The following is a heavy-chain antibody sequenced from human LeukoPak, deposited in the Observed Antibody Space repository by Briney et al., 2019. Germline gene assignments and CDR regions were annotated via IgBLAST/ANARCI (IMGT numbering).Heavy chain of an antibody. Sequence: PSETLSLTCAVSGYSISSGHYGVWIRQPPGKGLEYIGNIYHSGSSHYNPSLKSRVTISVDTSNNQFSLKLSSVTAADTAVYYCARAKNPYYYYYYMDFWGRGTTVTVSS. V-gene: IGHV4-38-2*01. CDR2: IYHSGSS. J-gene: IGHJ6*03. CDR1: GYSISSGHY. CDR3: ARAKNPYYYYYYMDF.